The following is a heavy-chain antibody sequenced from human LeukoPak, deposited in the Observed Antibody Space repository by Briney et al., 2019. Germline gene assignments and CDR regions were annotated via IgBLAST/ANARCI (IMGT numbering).Heavy chain of an antibody. CDR3: AREQPPGVYFDC. J-gene: IGHJ4*02. CDR2: ISYDGTTK. D-gene: IGHD1-14*01. V-gene: IGHV3-30-3*01. CDR1: GFTFSSYA. Sequence: GGSLRLSCAASGFTFSSYAMHWVRQAPGTGLEWVAVISYDGTTKYYADSVKGRFTISRDNSKNTLYLQMNSLRAEDTAVYYCAREQPPGVYFDCWGQGTLVTVSS.